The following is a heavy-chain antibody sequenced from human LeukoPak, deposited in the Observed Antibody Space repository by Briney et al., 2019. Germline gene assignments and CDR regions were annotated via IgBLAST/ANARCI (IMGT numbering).Heavy chain of an antibody. CDR1: GFTSSGSA. CDR3: TRDSGTYNWFDP. V-gene: IGHV3-73*01. D-gene: IGHD1-26*01. Sequence: PGGSLKLSRADPGFTSSGSATHWVRQSFGKGLEWVGQIDEIDKVYATAPAHGASVTGWFTTFRDYSINTAYLQMKSLKTEDTALYYCTRDSGTYNWFDPWGQGTLVTVSS. CDR2: IDEIDKVYATAP. J-gene: IGHJ5*02.